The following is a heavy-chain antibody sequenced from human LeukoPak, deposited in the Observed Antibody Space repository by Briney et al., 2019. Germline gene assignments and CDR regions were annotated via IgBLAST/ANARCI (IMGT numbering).Heavy chain of an antibody. D-gene: IGHD6-19*01. Sequence: ASVKVSCKASGYTFTGYYMHWVRQAPGQGLAWMGWINPNSGGTNYAQKFQGRVTMTRDTSISTAYMELSRLRSDDTAVYYCARVHSSGWYFDYWGQGTLVTVSS. V-gene: IGHV1-2*02. CDR2: INPNSGGT. J-gene: IGHJ4*02. CDR3: ARVHSSGWYFDY. CDR1: GYTFTGYY.